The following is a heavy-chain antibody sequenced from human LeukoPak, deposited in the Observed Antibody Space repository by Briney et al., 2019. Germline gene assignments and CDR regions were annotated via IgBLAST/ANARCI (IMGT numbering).Heavy chain of an antibody. CDR1: GGAISSYY. CDR2: IYTSGST. Sequence: PSETLSLTCTVSGGAISSYYWSWIRQPAGKGLEWIGRIYTSGSTNYNPSLKSRVTMSVDTSKNQFSLKLSSVTAADAAVYYCARVLKQWLPEARGMDVWGQGTTDTVSS. D-gene: IGHD6-19*01. CDR3: ARVLKQWLPEARGMDV. V-gene: IGHV4-4*07. J-gene: IGHJ6*02.